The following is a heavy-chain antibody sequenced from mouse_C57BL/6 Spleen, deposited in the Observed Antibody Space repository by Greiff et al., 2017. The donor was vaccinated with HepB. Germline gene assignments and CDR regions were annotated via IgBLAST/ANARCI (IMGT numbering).Heavy chain of an antibody. D-gene: IGHD3-3*01. V-gene: IGHV1-72*01. J-gene: IGHJ2*01. Sequence: QVQLQQPGAELVKPGASVKLSCKASGYTFTSYWMHWVKQRPGRGLEWIGRIDPSSGSTKYNEKFKSKATLTVDKPSSTAYMQLSSLTSEASAVYYCARSPRDYFDYWGQGTTLTVSS. CDR2: IDPSSGST. CDR1: GYTFTSYW. CDR3: ARSPRDYFDY.